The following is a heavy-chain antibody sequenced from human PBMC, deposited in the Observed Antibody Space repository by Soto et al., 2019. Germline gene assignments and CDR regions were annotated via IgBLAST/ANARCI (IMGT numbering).Heavy chain of an antibody. CDR1: GYTFTSYG. J-gene: IGHJ3*02. V-gene: IGHV1-18*01. Sequence: ASVKVSCKASGYTFTSYGISWVRQAPGQGLEWMGWISAYNGNTNYAQKLQGRVTMTTDTSTSTAYMELRSLRSDDTAVYYCARERDIVLMVYGNDAFDIWGQGTMVTVSS. D-gene: IGHD2-8*01. CDR3: ARERDIVLMVYGNDAFDI. CDR2: ISAYNGNT.